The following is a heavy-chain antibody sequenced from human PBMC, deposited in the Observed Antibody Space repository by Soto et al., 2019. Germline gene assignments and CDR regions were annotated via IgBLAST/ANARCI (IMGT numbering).Heavy chain of an antibody. CDR1: GGSISSYY. V-gene: IGHV4-59*01. Sequence: SETLSLTCTVSGGSISSYYWSWIRHPPGKGLEWIGYIYYSGSANYNPSLKSRVTISVDTSKNQFSLKLSSVTAADTAVYYCARVYSGGWYYFDSWAQGTLVTVSS. CDR3: ARVYSGGWYYFDS. J-gene: IGHJ4*02. CDR2: IYYSGSA. D-gene: IGHD6-19*01.